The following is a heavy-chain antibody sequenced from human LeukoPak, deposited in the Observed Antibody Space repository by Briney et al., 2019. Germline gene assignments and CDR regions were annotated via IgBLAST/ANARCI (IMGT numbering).Heavy chain of an antibody. CDR1: GFSLRANF. CDR2: IYSGGAT. CDR3: ARDRGYYDRRGYFYDSN. V-gene: IGHV3-66*01. D-gene: IGHD3-22*01. Sequence: PGGSLRLSCAASGFSLRANFMSWLRQAPGKGLEWLSVIYSGGATYYSDSVMGRFTISRDILKNTLFLQMNSLRAEDTAVYYCARDRGYYDRRGYFYDSNWGQGTLVTVSS. J-gene: IGHJ4*02.